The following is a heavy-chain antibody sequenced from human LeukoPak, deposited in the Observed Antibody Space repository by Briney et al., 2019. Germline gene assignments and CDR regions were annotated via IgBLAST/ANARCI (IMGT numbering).Heavy chain of an antibody. D-gene: IGHD2-2*01. Sequence: GGSLRLSCVASEFTFSSYGMNWVRQTPGGGLEWLSYISSSGSPISYADSVKGRFTISRDNAKNSLYLQMNSLGAEDTAVYYCARDCPLTVAPLCIFDYWGQGTLVTVSS. J-gene: IGHJ4*02. CDR2: ISSSGSPI. V-gene: IGHV3-48*04. CDR3: ARDCPLTVAPLCIFDY. CDR1: EFTFSSYG.